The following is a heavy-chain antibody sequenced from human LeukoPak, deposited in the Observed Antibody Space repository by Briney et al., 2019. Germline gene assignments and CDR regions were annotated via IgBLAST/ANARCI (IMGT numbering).Heavy chain of an antibody. Sequence: PSETLSLTCTVSGGSISSYYWSWIRQPAGKGLEWIGRIYTSGSTNYNPSLKSRVTISVDTSKNQFSLKLSSVTAADTAVYYCARDNTDMLQGAFDIWGQGTMVTVSS. D-gene: IGHD2-15*01. CDR3: ARDNTDMLQGAFDI. CDR1: GGSISSYY. CDR2: IYTSGST. V-gene: IGHV4-4*07. J-gene: IGHJ3*02.